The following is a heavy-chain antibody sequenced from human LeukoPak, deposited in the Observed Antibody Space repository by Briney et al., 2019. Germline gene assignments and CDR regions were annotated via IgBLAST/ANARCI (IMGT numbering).Heavy chain of an antibody. J-gene: IGHJ4*02. V-gene: IGHV3-23*01. CDR2: ISGSGGST. CDR3: AKMPKYCSSPTCYFYYFDY. D-gene: IGHD2-2*01. CDR1: GFTFSSYA. Sequence: GGSLRLSCAASGFTFSSYAMSWVRQAPGKGLEWVSAISGSGGSTYYADSVKGRFTISRDNSKTTLYLQMNSLRAEDTAVYYCAKMPKYCSSPTCYFYYFDYWGQGTLVTVSS.